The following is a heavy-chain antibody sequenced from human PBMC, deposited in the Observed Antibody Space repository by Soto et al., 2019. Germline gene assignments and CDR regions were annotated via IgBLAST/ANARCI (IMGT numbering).Heavy chain of an antibody. CDR3: VGAWGAYYYYGMDV. J-gene: IGHJ6*02. Sequence: PSETLSLTCTVSGGSISSYYWSWIRQPPGKGLEWIGYIYYSGSTNYNPSLKSRVTISVDTSKNQFSLKLSSVTAADTAVYYRVGAWGAYYYYGMDVWGQGTTVTVSS. V-gene: IGHV4-59*01. D-gene: IGHD7-27*01. CDR1: GGSISSYY. CDR2: IYYSGST.